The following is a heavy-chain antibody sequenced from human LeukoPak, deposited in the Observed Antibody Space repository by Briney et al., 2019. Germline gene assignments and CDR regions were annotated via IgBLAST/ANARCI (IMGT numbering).Heavy chain of an antibody. D-gene: IGHD6-19*01. CDR1: GGSISSSNW. J-gene: IGHJ6*04. Sequence: SETLSLTCAVSGGSISSSNWWSWVRQPPGKGLEWIGEIYHSGSTNYNPSLKSRVTISVDKSKNQFSLKLSSVTAAGTAVYYCARVDSSGWYQNYYYYYGMDVWGKGTTVTVSS. CDR2: IYHSGST. CDR3: ARVDSSGWYQNYYYYYGMDV. V-gene: IGHV4-4*02.